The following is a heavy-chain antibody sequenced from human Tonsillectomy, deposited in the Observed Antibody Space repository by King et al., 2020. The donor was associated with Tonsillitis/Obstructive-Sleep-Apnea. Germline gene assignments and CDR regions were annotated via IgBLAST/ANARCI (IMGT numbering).Heavy chain of an antibody. Sequence: VQLVESGGGVVQPGRSLRLSCAASGFTFSSNGMHWVRQAPGKGLEWVALISSDGSNKYYGDSVKGRFTISRDNSKNTLYLQMNSLRAEDTAVYYCAKVEGYTYGRFDYWGQGTLVTVSS. J-gene: IGHJ4*02. CDR2: ISSDGSNK. CDR3: AKVEGYTYGRFDY. V-gene: IGHV3-30*18. D-gene: IGHD5-18*01. CDR1: GFTFSSNG.